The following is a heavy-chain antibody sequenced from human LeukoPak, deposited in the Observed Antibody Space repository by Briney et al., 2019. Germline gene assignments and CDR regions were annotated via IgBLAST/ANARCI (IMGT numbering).Heavy chain of an antibody. J-gene: IGHJ6*03. D-gene: IGHD4-11*01. Sequence: PSETLSLTCTVPGGSISSGTYYWTWLRQPAEKGLEWIGRFYSGGSTNYNPSLRSRVSISLDMSKNQFSLKMSSVTAADTAVYYCVRVPTTVDNYYMDVWGKGTTVTVSS. CDR1: GGSISSGTYY. CDR3: VRVPTTVDNYYMDV. V-gene: IGHV4-61*02. CDR2: FYSGGST.